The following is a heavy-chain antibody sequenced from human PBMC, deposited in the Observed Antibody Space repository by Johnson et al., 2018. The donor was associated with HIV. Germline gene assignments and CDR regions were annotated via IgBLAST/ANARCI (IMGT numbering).Heavy chain of an antibody. D-gene: IGHD3-10*01. Sequence: VQLVESGGGVVRPGGSLRLSCAVSGFTFNDYGMSWVRQAPGKGLEWVSGINWNGGSTGYADSVMGRFTISRDNAKNSLYLQMNSLTAEDTALYYCARDRGQRAPLCAFDIWGQGTMVTVSS. CDR1: GFTFNDYG. CDR2: INWNGGST. CDR3: ARDRGQRAPLCAFDI. J-gene: IGHJ3*02. V-gene: IGHV3-20*04.